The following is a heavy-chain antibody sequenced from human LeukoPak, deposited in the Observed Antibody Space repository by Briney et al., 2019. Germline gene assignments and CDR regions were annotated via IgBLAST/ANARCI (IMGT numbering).Heavy chain of an antibody. CDR1: GYTFTGYY. V-gene: IGHV1-2*02. CDR2: INPNSGGT. D-gene: IGHD4-17*01. Sequence: ASVKVSCKASGYTFTGYYMHWARQAPGQGLEWMGWINPNSGGTNYAQKFQGRVTMTRDTSISTAYMELSRLRSDDTAVYYCATERARMTTVTTKDSYFDYWGQGTLVTVSS. J-gene: IGHJ4*02. CDR3: ATERARMTTVTTKDSYFDY.